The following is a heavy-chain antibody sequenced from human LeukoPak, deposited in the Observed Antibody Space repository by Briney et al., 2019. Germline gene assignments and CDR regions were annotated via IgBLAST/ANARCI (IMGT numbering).Heavy chain of an antibody. D-gene: IGHD3-3*01. CDR3: AQLGSEGLTIFGVVQPHDY. Sequence: PGGSLRLSCAASGFTFSSYAMSWVRQAPGKGLEWVSAISGSGGSTYYADSVKGRFTISRDNSKNTLYLQMNSLRAEDTAVYYCAQLGSEGLTIFGVVQPHDYWGQGTLVTVSS. CDR1: GFTFSSYA. J-gene: IGHJ4*02. V-gene: IGHV3-23*01. CDR2: ISGSGGST.